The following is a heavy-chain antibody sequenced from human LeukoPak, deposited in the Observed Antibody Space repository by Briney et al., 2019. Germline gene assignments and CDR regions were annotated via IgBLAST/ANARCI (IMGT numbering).Heavy chain of an antibody. J-gene: IGHJ4*02. Sequence: GGSLRLSCAASGFTFSSYWMSWVRQAPGKGLEWVANIRQDGSEKYYVDSVKGRFTISRDNAKNSLYPQMNSLRAEDTAVYYCARGPDQYYYDSSGYYDFDYWGQGTLVTVSS. V-gene: IGHV3-7*01. D-gene: IGHD3-22*01. CDR1: GFTFSSYW. CDR2: IRQDGSEK. CDR3: ARGPDQYYYDSSGYYDFDY.